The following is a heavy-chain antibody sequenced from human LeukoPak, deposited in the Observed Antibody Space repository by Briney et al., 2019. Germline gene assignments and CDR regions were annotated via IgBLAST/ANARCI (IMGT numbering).Heavy chain of an antibody. CDR2: IYPNSGGT. CDR3: ARSEQFPYYMDV. Sequence: ASVKVSCKASAYTFTGYYMHWVRQAPGQGLEWMGWIYPNSGGTNYAQKFQGRVTMTRDTSISTAYMELSRLRSDDTTVYYCARSEQFPYYMDVWGKGTTVTVSS. D-gene: IGHD6-19*01. V-gene: IGHV1-2*02. J-gene: IGHJ6*03. CDR1: AYTFTGYY.